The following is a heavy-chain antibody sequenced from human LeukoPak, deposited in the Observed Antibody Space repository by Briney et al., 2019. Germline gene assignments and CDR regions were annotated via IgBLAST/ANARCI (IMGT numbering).Heavy chain of an antibody. CDR3: ARGLWAALGDFQH. J-gene: IGHJ1*01. CDR2: INPSGGST. Sequence: ASVKVSCKASGYTFTSYYMHWVRQAPGQGLEWMGIINPSGGSTSYAQKFQGRVTMTRDMSTSTVYMELSSLRSEDTALYYCARGLWAALGDFQHWGQGTLVTVSS. CDR1: GYTFTSYY. V-gene: IGHV1-46*01. D-gene: IGHD7-27*01.